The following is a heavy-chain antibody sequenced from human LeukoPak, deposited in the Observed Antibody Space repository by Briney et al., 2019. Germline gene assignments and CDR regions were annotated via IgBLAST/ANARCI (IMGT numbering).Heavy chain of an antibody. Sequence: GASMKVSCKASGYTFTSYYMHWVRPAPGQGLEWMGIINPSGGSTSYAQKFQGRVTMTRDTSASTVYMELSSLRSEDTAVYYCARVVDYYDSSGYGHNWFDPWGQGTLVTVSS. CDR1: GYTFTSYY. V-gene: IGHV1-46*01. D-gene: IGHD3-22*01. CDR3: ARVVDYYDSSGYGHNWFDP. CDR2: INPSGGST. J-gene: IGHJ5*02.